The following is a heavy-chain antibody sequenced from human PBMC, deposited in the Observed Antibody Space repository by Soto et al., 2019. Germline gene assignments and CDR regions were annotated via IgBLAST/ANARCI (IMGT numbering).Heavy chain of an antibody. V-gene: IGHV4-31*03. Sequence: QVQLQETGPGLVKPSQTLSLTCTVSGYSINSGGYYWSWIRQFPGRGLEWIGYICYDGRTGYNPSLKSRISISVDSSKNQFSLRWSSVTAEDTAVYFCAREERSGYDVADYWGQGTLVTVSS. J-gene: IGHJ4*02. D-gene: IGHD3-3*01. CDR1: GYSINSGGYY. CDR3: AREERSGYDVADY. CDR2: ICYDGRT.